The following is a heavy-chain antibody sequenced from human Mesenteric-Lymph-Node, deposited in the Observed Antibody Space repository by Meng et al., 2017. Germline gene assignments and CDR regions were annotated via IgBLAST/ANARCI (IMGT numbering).Heavy chain of an antibody. J-gene: IGHJ3*01. Sequence: ASVKVSCKASGYTFTSYGISWVRQAPGQGLEWMGWISAYNGNTDYAQKLQGRVTMTTDTSTSTAYMELRRLRSDDAAVYYRARDHPYSGRYLLTAFDVWGQGTMVTVSS. CDR2: ISAYNGNT. V-gene: IGHV1-18*01. CDR3: ARDHPYSGRYLLTAFDV. D-gene: IGHD1-26*01. CDR1: GYTFTSYG.